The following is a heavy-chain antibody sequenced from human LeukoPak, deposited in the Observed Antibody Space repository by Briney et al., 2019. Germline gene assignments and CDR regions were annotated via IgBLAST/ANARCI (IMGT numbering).Heavy chain of an antibody. Sequence: GRSLRLSCAASGFTFSSYGMHWVRQAPGKGLEWVAVIWYDGSNKYYADSVKGRFTISRDDSKNTLYLQMDSLRAEDTAVYYCARDHWDDVGKKLDYWGQGTLVTVSS. V-gene: IGHV3-33*01. CDR1: GFTFSSYG. D-gene: IGHD1-1*01. J-gene: IGHJ4*02. CDR2: IWYDGSNK. CDR3: ARDHWDDVGKKLDY.